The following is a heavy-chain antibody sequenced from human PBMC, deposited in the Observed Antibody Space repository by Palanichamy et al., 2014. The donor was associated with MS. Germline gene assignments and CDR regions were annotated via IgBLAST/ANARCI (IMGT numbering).Heavy chain of an antibody. CDR1: GGSISSSSYY. D-gene: IGHD6-19*01. CDR2: IYYSGST. V-gene: IGHV4-39*01. J-gene: IGHJ2*01. CDR3: ARSPYSSGWYKGYFDL. Sequence: QLQLQESGPGLVKPSETLSLTCTVSGGSISSSSYYWGWIRQPPGKGLEWIGSIYYSGSTYYTPSLKSRVTIFVDMSNNQFSLRLSSVTAADTAVYYCARSPYSSGWYKGYFDLWGRGTLVTVSS.